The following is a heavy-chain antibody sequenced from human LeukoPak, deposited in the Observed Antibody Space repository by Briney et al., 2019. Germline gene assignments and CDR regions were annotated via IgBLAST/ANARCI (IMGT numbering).Heavy chain of an antibody. D-gene: IGHD5-18*01. Sequence: SETLSLTCTVSGGSISSYYWSWIRQSPGKGLEWIGYIYYSESTYYKPSLKSRVTISVDTSKNQFSLKLSSVTAADTAVYYCARTTEGGYTYDYFYYYYMDVWGKGTTVTISS. CDR3: ARTTEGGYTYDYFYYYYMDV. J-gene: IGHJ6*03. CDR2: IYYSEST. CDR1: GGSISSYY. V-gene: IGHV4-59*01.